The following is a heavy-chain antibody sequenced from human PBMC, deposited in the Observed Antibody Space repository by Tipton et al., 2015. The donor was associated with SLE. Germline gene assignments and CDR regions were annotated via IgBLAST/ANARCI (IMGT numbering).Heavy chain of an antibody. CDR1: GGSFGTYY. Sequence: LRLSCAVYGGSFGTYYWSWIRQPPGKGLEWIGEINHSGSTNYNPSLKSRVTISVDTSKNQFSLKLSSVTAADTAVYYCATQSEYSSSSRWFDPWGQGTLVTVSS. V-gene: IGHV4-34*01. D-gene: IGHD6-6*01. J-gene: IGHJ5*02. CDR2: INHSGST. CDR3: ATQSEYSSSSRWFDP.